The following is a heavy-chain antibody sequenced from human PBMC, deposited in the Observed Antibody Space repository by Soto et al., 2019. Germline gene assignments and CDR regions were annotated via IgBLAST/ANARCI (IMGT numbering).Heavy chain of an antibody. Sequence: GGSLRLSCAASGFTFSSYGMHWVRQAPGKGLEWVAVISYDGSNKYYADSVKGRFTISRDNSKNTLYLQMNSLRAEDTAVYYCAKEGCGGDCYPSSGAFDIWGQGTMVTVSS. CDR3: AKEGCGGDCYPSSGAFDI. V-gene: IGHV3-30*18. D-gene: IGHD2-21*02. CDR2: ISYDGSNK. J-gene: IGHJ3*02. CDR1: GFTFSSYG.